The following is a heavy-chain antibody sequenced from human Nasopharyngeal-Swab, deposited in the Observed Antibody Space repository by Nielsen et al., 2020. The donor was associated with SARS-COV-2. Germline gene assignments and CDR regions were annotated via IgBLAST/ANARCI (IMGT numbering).Heavy chain of an antibody. J-gene: IGHJ4*02. CDR2: IYTSGST. Sequence: SETLSLTCTVPGCSISSGSYYWSSIRQPAGKGLEWIGRIYTSGSTNYNPSLKSRVTISVDTSKNQFSLKLSSVTAADTAVYYCARAEEDCSGGSCYFVFDYWGQGTLVTVSS. D-gene: IGHD2-15*01. V-gene: IGHV4-61*02. CDR3: ARAEEDCSGGSCYFVFDY. CDR1: GCSISSGSYY.